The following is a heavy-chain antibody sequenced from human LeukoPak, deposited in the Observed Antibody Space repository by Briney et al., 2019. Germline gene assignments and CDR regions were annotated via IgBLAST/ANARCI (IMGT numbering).Heavy chain of an antibody. Sequence: SVKVSCKASGGTFSSYAISWVRQAPGQGLEWMGGIIPIFGTANYAQKFQGRVTITMDESTSTAYMELSSLRSEDTAVYYCARGPTSRDGYKYFDYWGQGTLVTVSS. CDR2: IIPIFGTA. J-gene: IGHJ4*02. CDR3: ARGPTSRDGYKYFDY. CDR1: GGTFSSYA. V-gene: IGHV1-69*05. D-gene: IGHD5-24*01.